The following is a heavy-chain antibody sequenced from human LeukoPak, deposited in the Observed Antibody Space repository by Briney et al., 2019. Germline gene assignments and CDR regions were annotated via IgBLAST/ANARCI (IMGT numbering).Heavy chain of an antibody. CDR1: GGSFSGYY. D-gene: IGHD3-10*01. J-gene: IGHJ4*02. V-gene: IGHV4-34*01. CDR2: INHSGST. Sequence: PSETLSLTCAVYGGSFSGYYWSWIRQPPGKGLEWIGEINHSGSTNYNPSLKSRVTISVDTSKNQFSLKLSSVTAADTAVYYCARSWGYYYGSGSPEKHDYWGQGTLVTVSS. CDR3: ARSWGYYYGSGSPEKHDY.